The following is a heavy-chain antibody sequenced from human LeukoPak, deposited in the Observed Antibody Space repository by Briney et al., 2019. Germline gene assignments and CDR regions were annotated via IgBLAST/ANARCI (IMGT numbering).Heavy chain of an antibody. D-gene: IGHD6-13*01. CDR2: IYYSGST. Sequence: SETLSLTCTVSGGSISSYYWSWIRQPPGKGLEWIGYIYYSGSTNYNPSLKSRVTISVDTSKNKFSPKLSSVTAADTAVYYCARRVIAGGGMDVWGQGTTVTVSS. CDR3: ARRVIAGGGMDV. J-gene: IGHJ6*02. CDR1: GGSISSYY. V-gene: IGHV4-59*08.